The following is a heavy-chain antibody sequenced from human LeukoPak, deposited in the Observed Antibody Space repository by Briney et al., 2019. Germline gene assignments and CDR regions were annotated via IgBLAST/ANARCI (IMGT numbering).Heavy chain of an antibody. Sequence: PGGSLRLSCAASGFTFSDYYMSWIRQAPGKGLEWLSYISSSGNTIFYADSLRGRFTISRDNAMNSLYLQMNSLRAEDTAVYYCASRRTVTSTDPHTFDIWGQGTMVTVSS. D-gene: IGHD4-17*01. V-gene: IGHV3-11*01. CDR1: GFTFSDYY. CDR2: ISSSGNTI. CDR3: ASRRTVTSTDPHTFDI. J-gene: IGHJ3*02.